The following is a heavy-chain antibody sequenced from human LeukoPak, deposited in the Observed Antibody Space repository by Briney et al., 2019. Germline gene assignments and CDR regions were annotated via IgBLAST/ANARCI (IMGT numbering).Heavy chain of an antibody. V-gene: IGHV3-73*01. CDR1: GFTFSGSA. D-gene: IGHD3-16*01. CDR3: TRSGGGYFDY. Sequence: GGSLRLSCAASGFTFSGSAMHWVRQASGKGLEWVGRIRSKANSYATAYAASVKGRFTISRDDSKNAAHLQMNSLKTEDTAVYYCTRSGGGYFDYWGQGTLVTVSS. CDR2: IRSKANSYAT. J-gene: IGHJ4*02.